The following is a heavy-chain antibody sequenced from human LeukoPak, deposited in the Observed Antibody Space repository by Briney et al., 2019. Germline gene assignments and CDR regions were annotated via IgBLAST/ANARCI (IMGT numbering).Heavy chain of an antibody. Sequence: SETLSLTCTVSGVSISSGDYYWSWIRQPPGKGLEWIGYMYYSGSTYYNPSLKSRVTISADTSKNQFSLKLSSVTVADTAVYYCARPYYYDSRIDPWGQGTLVTVSS. CDR1: GVSISSGDYY. D-gene: IGHD3-22*01. J-gene: IGHJ5*02. V-gene: IGHV4-30-4*01. CDR3: ARPYYYDSRIDP. CDR2: MYYSGST.